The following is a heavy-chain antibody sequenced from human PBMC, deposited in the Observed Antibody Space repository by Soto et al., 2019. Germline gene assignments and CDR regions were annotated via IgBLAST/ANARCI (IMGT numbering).Heavy chain of an antibody. CDR3: AIEVVQTKLRYFDWLPHDAFDI. V-gene: IGHV1-69*13. CDR2: IIPIFGTA. CDR1: GGTFSSYA. D-gene: IGHD3-9*01. Sequence: SVKVSCKASGGTFSSYAISWVRQAPGQGLEWMGGIIPIFGTANYAQKFQGRVTITADESTSTAYMELSSLRSEDTAVYYCAIEVVQTKLRYFDWLPHDAFDIWGQGTMVTVSS. J-gene: IGHJ3*02.